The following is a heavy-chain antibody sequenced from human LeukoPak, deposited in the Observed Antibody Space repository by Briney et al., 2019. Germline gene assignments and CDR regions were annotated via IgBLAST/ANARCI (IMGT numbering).Heavy chain of an antibody. CDR2: INHSGST. Sequence: SETLSLTCAVYGGSFSGYYWNWIRQPPGKGLEWIGEINHSGSTNYNPSLKSRVTISVDASKNQFSLNLSSVTAADTAVYYCARDVPRYCSGGSCYSLLWGQGTLVTVSS. CDR1: GGSFSGYY. V-gene: IGHV4-34*01. D-gene: IGHD2-15*01. CDR3: ARDVPRYCSGGSCYSLL. J-gene: IGHJ4*02.